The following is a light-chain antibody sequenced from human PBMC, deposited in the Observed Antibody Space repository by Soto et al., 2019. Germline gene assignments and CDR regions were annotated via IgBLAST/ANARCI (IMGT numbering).Light chain of an antibody. Sequence: DIQMTQSPSTLSGSVGDRVTITCRASQTISSWLAWYQQKPGKAPKLLIYKASTLKSGVPSRFSGSGSGTEFTLTISILQPDDFATYYCQHYNSYSEEFGQGTKVELK. CDR2: KAS. CDR1: QTISSW. J-gene: IGKJ1*01. CDR3: QHYNSYSEE. V-gene: IGKV1-5*03.